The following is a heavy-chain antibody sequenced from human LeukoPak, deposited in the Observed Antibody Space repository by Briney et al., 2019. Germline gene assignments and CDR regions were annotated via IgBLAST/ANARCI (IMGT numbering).Heavy chain of an antibody. CDR2: IYTSGST. J-gene: IGHJ5*02. V-gene: IGHV4-61*02. Sequence: PSETLSLTCTVSGGPISSGSYYWSWIRQPAGKGLEWIGRIYTSGSTNYNPSLKSRVTISVDTSKNQFSLKLSSVTAADTAVYYCARNWFDPWGQGTLVTVSS. CDR1: GGPISSGSYY. CDR3: ARNWFDP.